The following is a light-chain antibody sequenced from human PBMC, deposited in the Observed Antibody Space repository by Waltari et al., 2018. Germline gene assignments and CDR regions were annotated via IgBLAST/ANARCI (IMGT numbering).Light chain of an antibody. J-gene: IGLJ3*02. CDR2: RNH. V-gene: IGLV1-47*01. CDR1: SSNIGSNY. CDR3: GTWDDSVGGPV. Sequence: QSVLTQPPSASGTPGQRVTISCSGSSSNIGSNYLFSYQHLPGMAPKLLIYRNHQRPSGVPDRFSGSKSGSSASLAISGLRSDDEAHYYCGTWDDSVGGPVFGGGTILTVL.